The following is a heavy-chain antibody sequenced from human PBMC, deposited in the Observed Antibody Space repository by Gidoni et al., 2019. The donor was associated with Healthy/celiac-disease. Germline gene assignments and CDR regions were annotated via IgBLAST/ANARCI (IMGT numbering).Heavy chain of an antibody. CDR1: AGSVCSGGYY. V-gene: IGHV4-30-2*01. J-gene: IGHJ4*02. Sequence: QLQLQESGSAPVQPSQTLSLTCAVSAGSVCSGGYYWNWLRQPPGKGLEWIGYINHSGSTYYNPSLMSRVTISVDRSKNQFSLKLSSVTAADTAVYYCARGAVGGVSPYDYWGQGTLVTVSS. CDR2: INHSGST. D-gene: IGHD3-10*01. CDR3: ARGAVGGVSPYDY.